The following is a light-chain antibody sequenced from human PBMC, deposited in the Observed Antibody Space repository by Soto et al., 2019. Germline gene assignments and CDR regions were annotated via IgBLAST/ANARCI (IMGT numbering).Light chain of an antibody. V-gene: IGLV2-11*01. J-gene: IGLJ3*02. CDR1: SSDVGGYNY. CDR3: CSYAGSPWV. Sequence: QSALTQPRSVSGSPGQSVTISCTGTSSDVGGYNYVSWYQPHPGKAPKLMIYDVSKRPSGVPDRFSGSKSGNTASLTISGLQAEDEADYYCCSYAGSPWVFGGGTKLTVL. CDR2: DVS.